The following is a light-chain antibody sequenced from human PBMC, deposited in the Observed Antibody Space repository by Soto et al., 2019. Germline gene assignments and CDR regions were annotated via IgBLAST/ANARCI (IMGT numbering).Light chain of an antibody. V-gene: IGLV1-44*01. CDR3: AAWDDSLNGYV. CDR1: SPNIGSNS. Sequence: QSVLTQPASASGTPGQRVTISCSGSSPNIGSNSVNWYQQLPGTAPKLLIYNNNQRPSGVPDRFSASKSGTSASLAISGLQSEDEADYYCAAWDDSLNGYVFGTGT. CDR2: NNN. J-gene: IGLJ1*01.